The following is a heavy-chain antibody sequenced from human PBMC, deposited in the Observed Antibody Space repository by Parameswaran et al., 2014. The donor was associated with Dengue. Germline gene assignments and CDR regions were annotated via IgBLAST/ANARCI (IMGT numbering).Heavy chain of an antibody. CDR3: ARGPNYYDSSGYPLDY. CDR2: IIPILGIA. Sequence: WVRQAPGQGLEWMGGIIPILGIANYAQKFQGRVTITADKSTSTAYMELSSLRSEDTAVYYCARGPNYYDSSGYPLDYWGQGTLVTVSS. J-gene: IGHJ4*02. V-gene: IGHV1-69*10. D-gene: IGHD3-22*01.